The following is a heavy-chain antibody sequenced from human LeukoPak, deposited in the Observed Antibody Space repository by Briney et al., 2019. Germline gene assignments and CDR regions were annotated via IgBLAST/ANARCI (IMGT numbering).Heavy chain of an antibody. Sequence: PSETLSLTCTVSGGTISSYYWSWIRQPPGKGLEWIGYIYYSGSTNYNPSLKSRVTISVDTSKNQFSLKLSPVTAADTAVYYCARGRRKWELLSWGQGTLVTVSS. J-gene: IGHJ4*02. CDR1: GGTISSYY. D-gene: IGHD1-26*01. V-gene: IGHV4-59*01. CDR3: ARGRRKWELLS. CDR2: IYYSGST.